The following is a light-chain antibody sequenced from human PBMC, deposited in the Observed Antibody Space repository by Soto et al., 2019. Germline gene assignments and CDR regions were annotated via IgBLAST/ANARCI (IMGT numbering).Light chain of an antibody. CDR1: SSDVGAYNY. Sequence: QSALPQPASVSGSPGQSITISCTGTSSDVGAYNYVSWYQQHPGRAPKLRIYEVSNRPSGVSNRFSGSKSGNTASLTSSGLQAEDEADYDCNSHAGSGALGVFGGGTTHTLL. CDR3: NSHAGSGALGV. CDR2: EVS. V-gene: IGLV2-14*01. J-gene: IGLJ3*02.